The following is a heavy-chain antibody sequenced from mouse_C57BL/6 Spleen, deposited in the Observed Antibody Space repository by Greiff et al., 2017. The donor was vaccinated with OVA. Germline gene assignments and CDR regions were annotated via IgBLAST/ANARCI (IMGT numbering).Heavy chain of an antibody. Sequence: QVQLQQSGAELVRPGASVTLSCKASGYTFTDYEMHWVKQTPVHGLEWIGAIDPETGGPAYNQKFKGKAILTADKSSSTAYMELRSLTSEDSAVYYCTRGGRPYYFDYWGQGTTLTVSS. CDR2: IDPETGGP. J-gene: IGHJ2*01. V-gene: IGHV1-15*01. CDR1: GYTFTDYE. CDR3: TRGGRPYYFDY.